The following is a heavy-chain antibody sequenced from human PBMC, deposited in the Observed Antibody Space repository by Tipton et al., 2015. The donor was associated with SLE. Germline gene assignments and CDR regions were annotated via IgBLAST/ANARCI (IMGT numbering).Heavy chain of an antibody. V-gene: IGHV4-59*11. Sequence: TLSLTCTVSGGSISSHYWSWIRQPPGKGLEWIGNIYYSGSTNYNPSLKSRVTISVDTPKNQFSLKLSSVTATDTAVYYCARERSIVAAVDYWGQGTLVTVSS. D-gene: IGHD6-13*01. J-gene: IGHJ4*02. CDR1: GGSISSHY. CDR3: ARERSIVAAVDY. CDR2: IYYSGST.